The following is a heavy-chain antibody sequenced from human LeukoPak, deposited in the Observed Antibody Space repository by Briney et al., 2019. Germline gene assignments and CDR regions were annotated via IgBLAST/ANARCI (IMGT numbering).Heavy chain of an antibody. J-gene: IGHJ5*02. CDR2: IYTSGST. CDR3: ASSSWAAAGRDWFDP. D-gene: IGHD6-13*01. V-gene: IGHV4-61*02. CDR1: GGSISSGSYY. Sequence: SQTLSLTCTVSGGSISSGSYYWSWIRQPAGKGLEWIGRIYTSGSTNYNPSLKSRVTISVDTSKNQFSLKLSSVTAADTAVYYCASSSWAAAGRDWFDPWGQGTLVTVSS.